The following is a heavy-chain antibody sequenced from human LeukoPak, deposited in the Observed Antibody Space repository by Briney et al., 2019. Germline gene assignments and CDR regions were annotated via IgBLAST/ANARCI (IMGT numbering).Heavy chain of an antibody. J-gene: IGHJ3*01. V-gene: IGHV5-51*01. D-gene: IGHD3-22*01. Sequence: GESLKISCKGSGYSFTNYWITWVRQMPGKGLEWVGIINPGDSDSRYSPSFQGQVTLSADKSISTAYLQWSSLKASDSAMYYCAIPDSTGYYVLWGQGTLVTVSS. CDR1: GYSFTNYW. CDR2: INPGDSDS. CDR3: AIPDSTGYYVL.